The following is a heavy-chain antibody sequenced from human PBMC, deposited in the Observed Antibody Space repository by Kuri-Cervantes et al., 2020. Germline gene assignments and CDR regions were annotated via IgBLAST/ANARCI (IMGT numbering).Heavy chain of an antibody. Sequence: GGSLRLSCAASGFPFSTYAMTWVRQAPGKGLEWVSTIREGGASTYYADSVKGRFTISRDDSKNTLYLQMNSLRAEDTAVYYCARDIAGDWGVPYGMDVWGQGTTVTVSS. CDR1: GFPFSTYA. D-gene: IGHD6-13*01. V-gene: IGHV3-23*01. CDR2: IREGGAST. CDR3: ARDIAGDWGVPYGMDV. J-gene: IGHJ6*02.